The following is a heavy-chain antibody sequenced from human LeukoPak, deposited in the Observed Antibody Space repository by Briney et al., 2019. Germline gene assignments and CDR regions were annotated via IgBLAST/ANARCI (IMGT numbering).Heavy chain of an antibody. CDR2: INHSGST. V-gene: IGHV4-34*01. J-gene: IGHJ4*02. Sequence: SETLSLTCAVYGGSFSGYYWSWIRQPPGKGLEWIGEINHSGSTNYNPSLKSRVTISVDTSKNQFSLELSSVTAADTAVYYCARGPSSGWYFVDFDYWGQGTLVTVSS. CDR3: ARGPSSGWYFVDFDY. CDR1: GGSFSGYY. D-gene: IGHD6-19*01.